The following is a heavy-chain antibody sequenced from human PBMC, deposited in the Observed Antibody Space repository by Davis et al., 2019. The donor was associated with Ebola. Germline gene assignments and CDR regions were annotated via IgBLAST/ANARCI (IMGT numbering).Heavy chain of an antibody. CDR1: GGTFSSYA. D-gene: IGHD3-3*01. V-gene: IGHV1-69*13. Sequence: SVKVSCKASGGTFSSYAISWVRQAPGQGLEWMGGIIPIFGTANYAQKFQGRVTITADESTSTAYMELSSLRSEDTAVYYCARSITIFGVGSGALDYWGQGTLVTVSS. CDR3: ARSITIFGVGSGALDY. J-gene: IGHJ4*02. CDR2: IIPIFGTA.